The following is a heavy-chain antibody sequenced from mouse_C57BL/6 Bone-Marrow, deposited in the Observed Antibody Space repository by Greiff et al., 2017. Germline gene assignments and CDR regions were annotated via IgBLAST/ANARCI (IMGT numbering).Heavy chain of an antibody. CDR3: ARLDSSGFAWFAY. D-gene: IGHD3-2*02. CDR1: GFSLTSYA. J-gene: IGHJ3*01. CDR2: LWTGGGT. V-gene: IGHV2-9-1*01. Sequence: VQGVESGPGLVAPSQSLSITCTVSGFSLTSYAISWVRQPPGKGLEWLGVLWTGGGTNYNSAPKSRLSISKDNSKSQVFLKMNSLQTDDTARYYCARLDSSGFAWFAYWGQGTLVTVSA.